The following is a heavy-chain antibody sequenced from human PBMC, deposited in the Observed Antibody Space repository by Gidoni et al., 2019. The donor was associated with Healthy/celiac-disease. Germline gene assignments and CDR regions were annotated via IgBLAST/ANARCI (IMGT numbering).Heavy chain of an antibody. V-gene: IGHV3-21*01. D-gene: IGHD1-26*01. Sequence: EVQLVESGGGLVKPGGSLRLSCAASGFPFSSYSMNWVRQAPGKGLEWVSSISSSSSYIYYADSVKGRFTISRDNAKNSLYLQMNSLRAEDTAVYYCARGGGSYFFFDYRGQGTLVTVSS. CDR2: ISSSSSYI. J-gene: IGHJ4*02. CDR3: ARGGGSYFFFDY. CDR1: GFPFSSYS.